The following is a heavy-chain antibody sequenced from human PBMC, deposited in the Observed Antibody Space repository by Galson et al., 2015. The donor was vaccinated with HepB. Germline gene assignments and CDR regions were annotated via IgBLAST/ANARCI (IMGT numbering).Heavy chain of an antibody. D-gene: IGHD2-8*01. Sequence: SLRLSCAASGFTFRSYWMSWVRHAPGKGLEWMANIKHDGSEKYYVDSVKGRFSISRDNAKASLYLQMNSLRAEDTAMYYCARSNDLPDAFDIWGQGTM. CDR1: GFTFRSYW. V-gene: IGHV3-7*03. J-gene: IGHJ3*02. CDR2: IKHDGSEK. CDR3: ARSNDLPDAFDI.